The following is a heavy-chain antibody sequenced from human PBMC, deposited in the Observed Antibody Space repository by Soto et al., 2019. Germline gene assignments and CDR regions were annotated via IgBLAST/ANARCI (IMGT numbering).Heavy chain of an antibody. CDR1: GGSFSGYY. V-gene: IGHV4-34*01. Sequence: SETLSLTCAVYGGSFSGYYWSWIRQPPGKGLEWIGEINHSGSTNYNPSLKSRVTISVDTSKNQFSLKLSSVTAADTAVYYCARALFIAARLWWFDPWGQGTLVTVSS. CDR2: INHSGST. D-gene: IGHD6-6*01. J-gene: IGHJ5*02. CDR3: ARALFIAARLWWFDP.